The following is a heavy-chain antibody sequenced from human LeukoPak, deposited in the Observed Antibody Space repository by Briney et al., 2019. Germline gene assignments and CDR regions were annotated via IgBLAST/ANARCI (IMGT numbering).Heavy chain of an antibody. V-gene: IGHV5-51*01. CDR1: GYRFTNYW. J-gene: IGHJ4*02. CDR3: AIGGDSSTSCYRCFNY. CDR2: IYPGDSDT. Sequence: EESLKISCKGSGYRFTNYWIGWVRQMPGKGLEWMGIIYPGDSDTRYRSSFQGQVTVSADKSISTAYLQWNSLKASDSAMYYCAIGGDSSTSCYRCFNYWGQGTLVTVSS. D-gene: IGHD2-2*02.